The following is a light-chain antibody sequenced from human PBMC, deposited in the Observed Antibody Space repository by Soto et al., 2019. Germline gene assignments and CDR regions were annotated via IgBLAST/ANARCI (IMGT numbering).Light chain of an antibody. CDR3: QKYNSVPFA. CDR2: AAS. Sequence: DIQMTQSPSSLSASVGDRVSITCRASQGINNYLAWYQQKPVKVPKLLIYAASTLQSGVPYRFSGSGSGTDFTLTISSRQPEDVATYYCQKYNSVPFAFGPGTKVHIK. CDR1: QGINNY. J-gene: IGKJ3*01. V-gene: IGKV1-27*01.